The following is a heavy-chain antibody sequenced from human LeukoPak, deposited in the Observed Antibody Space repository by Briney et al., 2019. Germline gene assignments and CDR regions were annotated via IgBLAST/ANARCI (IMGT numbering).Heavy chain of an antibody. Sequence: GGSLRLSCAASGFTFSSYAMHWVRQAPGKGLEWVAVISYDGSNKYYADSVKGRFTISRDNSKNTLYLQMNSLRAEDTAVYYCARPTKPLTGAFDIWGQGTMVTVSS. J-gene: IGHJ3*02. CDR1: GFTFSSYA. CDR3: ARPTKPLTGAFDI. CDR2: ISYDGSNK. D-gene: IGHD4-11*01. V-gene: IGHV3-30-3*01.